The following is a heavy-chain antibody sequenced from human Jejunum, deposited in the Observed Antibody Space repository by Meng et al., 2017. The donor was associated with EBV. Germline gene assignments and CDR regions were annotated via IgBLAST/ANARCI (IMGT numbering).Heavy chain of an antibody. CDR1: GFTFSSYA. CDR3: VREIRGYYSAY. V-gene: IGHV3-30-3*01. J-gene: IGHJ4*02. CDR2: ISYDGSNK. Sequence: VTLVGSGGGVVPPGVSLRLSCAASGFTFSSYAMQWVRQAPGKGLEWVALISYDGSNKYYADSVKGRFTISRDSSKNTLFLQMNSLRAEDTAVYYCVREIRGYYSAYWGQGALVTVSS. D-gene: IGHD3-3*01.